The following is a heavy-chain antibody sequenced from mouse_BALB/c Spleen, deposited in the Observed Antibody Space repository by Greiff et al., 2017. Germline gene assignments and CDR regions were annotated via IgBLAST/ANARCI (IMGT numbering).Heavy chain of an antibody. Sequence: EVKLVESGGGLVQPGGSLRLSCATSGFTFSDFYMEWVRQPPGKRLEWIAASRNKANDYTTEYSASVKGRFIVSRDTSQSILYLQMNALRAEDTAIYYCARGYGNYRYFDVWGAGTTVTVSS. D-gene: IGHD2-1*01. CDR2: SRNKANDYTT. V-gene: IGHV7-1*02. CDR1: GFTFSDFY. J-gene: IGHJ1*01. CDR3: ARGYGNYRYFDV.